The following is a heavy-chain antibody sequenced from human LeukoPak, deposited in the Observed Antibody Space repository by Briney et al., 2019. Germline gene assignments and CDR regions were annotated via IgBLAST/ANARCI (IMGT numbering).Heavy chain of an antibody. CDR2: ISYDGSNK. D-gene: IGHD3-22*01. Sequence: PGGSLRLSCAASGFTFSSYAMHWVRQAPGKGLEWVAVISYDGSNKYYADSVKGRFTISRDNSKNTLYLQMNSLRAEDTAVYFCARDLNNYWERDSSGSPKSAFDIWGQGTMVTVSS. V-gene: IGHV3-30-3*01. J-gene: IGHJ3*02. CDR1: GFTFSSYA. CDR3: ARDLNNYWERDSSGSPKSAFDI.